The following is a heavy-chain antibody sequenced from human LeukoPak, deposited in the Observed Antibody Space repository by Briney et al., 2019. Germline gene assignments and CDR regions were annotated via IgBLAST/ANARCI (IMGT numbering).Heavy chain of an antibody. CDR2: IYSDNT. CDR1: GFTVSSNS. D-gene: IGHD4-11*01. CDR3: ARDFYSNRATDFDY. V-gene: IGHV3-53*01. J-gene: IGHJ4*02. Sequence: PGGSLRLSCTVSGFTVSSNSMSWVRQAPGKGLEWVSFIYSDNTHYSDSVKGRFTISRDNAKNSLYLQMNSLRAEDTAVYYCARDFYSNRATDFDYWGQGTLVTVSS.